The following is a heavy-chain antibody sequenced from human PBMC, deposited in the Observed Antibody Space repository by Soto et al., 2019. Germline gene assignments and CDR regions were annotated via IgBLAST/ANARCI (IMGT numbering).Heavy chain of an antibody. D-gene: IGHD3-22*01. CDR2: IYSGGTI. V-gene: IGHV3-66*01. CDR3: TRDQGSSGFYDAFAI. Sequence: PGGSLRLSCAASGFTVSTNYMSWVRQAPGKGLEWVSVIYSGGTIYYADSVKGRFTISRDSSKNTLYLQMNSLRAEDTAVYYCTRDQGSSGFYDAFAIWGQGTKVTV. J-gene: IGHJ3*02. CDR1: GFTVSTNY.